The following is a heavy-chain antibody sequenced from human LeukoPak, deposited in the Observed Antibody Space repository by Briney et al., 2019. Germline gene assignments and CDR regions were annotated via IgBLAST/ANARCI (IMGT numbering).Heavy chain of an antibody. CDR2: INHSGST. V-gene: IGHV4-34*01. J-gene: IGHJ4*02. Sequence: PSETLSLTCAVYGGSFSGYYWSWIRQPPGKGLEWIGEINHSGSTSYNPSLKSRVTISVDTSKNQFSLKLSSVTAADTAVYYCARRQLWHTRYYYFDYWGQGTLVTVSS. D-gene: IGHD5-18*01. CDR3: ARRQLWHTRYYYFDY. CDR1: GGSFSGYY.